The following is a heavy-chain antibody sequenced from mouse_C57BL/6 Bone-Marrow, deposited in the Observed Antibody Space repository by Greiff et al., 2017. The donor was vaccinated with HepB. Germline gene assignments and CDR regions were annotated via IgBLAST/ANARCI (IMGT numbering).Heavy chain of an antibody. V-gene: IGHV1-82*01. D-gene: IGHD2-10*02. CDR2: IYPGDGDT. J-gene: IGHJ4*01. CDR1: GYAFSSSW. Sequence: QVQLKQSGPELVKPGASVKISCKASGYAFSSSWMNWVKQRPGKGLEWIGRIYPGDGDTNYNGKVKGKATLTANKSSSTAYKQRSSLASEDSAVYCCVLYGQLRYAMDYWGQGTSVTVSS. CDR3: VLYGQLRYAMDY.